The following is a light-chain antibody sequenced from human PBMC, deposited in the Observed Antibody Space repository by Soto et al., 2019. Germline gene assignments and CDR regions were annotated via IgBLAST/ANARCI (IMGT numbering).Light chain of an antibody. CDR3: QQLTNFRFP. J-gene: IGKJ2*01. Sequence: IQLTQSPSSLSASVGDRVTITCRASPGINKFLAWYQQRPGKAPQLLVYGASTLQSGVPSRFSGSGSGTDFTLTISSLQPEDFATYSCQQLTNFRFPFGQGTKLDIK. CDR2: GAS. CDR1: PGINKF. V-gene: IGKV1-9*01.